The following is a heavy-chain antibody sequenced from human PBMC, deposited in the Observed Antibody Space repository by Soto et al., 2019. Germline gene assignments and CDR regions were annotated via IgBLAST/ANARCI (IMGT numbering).Heavy chain of an antibody. V-gene: IGHV4-34*02. D-gene: IGHD2-2*01. J-gene: IGHJ4*02. CDR1: GGSFSGYY. CDR3: ARGPYCSSNSCYRAFDY. CDR2: TDHSGGT. Sequence: QVQLRQWGAGLSKPSETLSLTCAVYGGSFSGYYWSWIRQPPGKGLEWLGETDHSGGTTYNPSLASGLPIPLXXSXHXXSLQLRSVTAAATAVYYCARGPYCSSNSCYRAFDYWGQGNLVTVSS.